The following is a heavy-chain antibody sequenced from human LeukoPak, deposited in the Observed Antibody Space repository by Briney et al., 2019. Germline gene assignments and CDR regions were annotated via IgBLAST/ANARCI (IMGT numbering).Heavy chain of an antibody. V-gene: IGHV4-59*01. J-gene: IGHJ4*02. Sequence: SETLSLTCTVSGGSISSYYWSWIRQPPGKGLEWIGYIYYSGSTNYNPSLKSRVTISVDTSKNQFSLKLSSVTAADTVVYYCAREVGYSYPTFDYWGQGTLVTVSS. CDR3: AREVGYSYPTFDY. CDR1: GGSISSYY. CDR2: IYYSGST. D-gene: IGHD5-18*01.